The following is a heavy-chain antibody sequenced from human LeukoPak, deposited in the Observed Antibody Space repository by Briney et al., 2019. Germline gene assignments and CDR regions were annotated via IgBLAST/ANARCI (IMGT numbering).Heavy chain of an antibody. CDR1: GFTFSSYA. J-gene: IGHJ4*02. Sequence: GGPLRLSCAASGFTFSSYAMHWVRQAPGKGLEWVAVISYDGSNKYYADSVKGRFTISRDNSKNTLYLQMNSLRAEDTAAYYCARDLPTYYYGSGSFDYWGQGTLVTVSS. D-gene: IGHD3-10*01. V-gene: IGHV3-30*04. CDR3: ARDLPTYYYGSGSFDY. CDR2: ISYDGSNK.